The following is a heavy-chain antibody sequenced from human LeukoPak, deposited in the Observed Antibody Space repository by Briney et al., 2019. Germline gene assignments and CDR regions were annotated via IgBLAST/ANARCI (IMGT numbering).Heavy chain of an antibody. V-gene: IGHV4-59*01. CDR2: IYYSGST. D-gene: IGHD3-10*01. CDR3: ARNSVGELSWFDP. Sequence: SETLSLTCTVSDXSISSDYWSWIRQPPGKGLEWIGYIYYSGSTKYNPSLKSRLTISVDTSKNQLSLRLTSVTAADTAVYYCARNSVGELSWFDPWGQGILVTVSS. J-gene: IGHJ5*02. CDR1: DXSISSDY.